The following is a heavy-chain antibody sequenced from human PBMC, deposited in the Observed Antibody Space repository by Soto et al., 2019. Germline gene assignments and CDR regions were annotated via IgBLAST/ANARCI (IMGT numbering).Heavy chain of an antibody. CDR3: ARGWELLELAFDI. V-gene: IGHV1-46*01. D-gene: IGHD1-26*01. J-gene: IGHJ3*02. CDR2: INPSGGST. CDR1: GYTFTSYD. Sequence: ASVKVSCKAPGYTFTSYDMHWVRQAPGQGLEWMGIINPSGGSTSYAQKFQGRVTMTRDTSTSTVYMELSSLRSEDTAVYYCARGWELLELAFDIWGQGTMVTVSS.